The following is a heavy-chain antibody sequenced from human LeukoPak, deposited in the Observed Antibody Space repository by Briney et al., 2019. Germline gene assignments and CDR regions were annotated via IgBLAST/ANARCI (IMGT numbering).Heavy chain of an antibody. D-gene: IGHD3-16*01. J-gene: IGHJ4*02. CDR3: ARVGLDATAFDY. CDR1: GFTFSSYD. V-gene: IGHV3-13*01. Sequence: GALRLSCAASGFTFSSYDMHWVRQATGKGLEWVSAIGTAGATYYPGSVKGRFTISRENAKNSLYLQMNSLRAEDTAVYYCARVGLDATAFDYWGQGTLVTVSS. CDR2: IGTAGAT.